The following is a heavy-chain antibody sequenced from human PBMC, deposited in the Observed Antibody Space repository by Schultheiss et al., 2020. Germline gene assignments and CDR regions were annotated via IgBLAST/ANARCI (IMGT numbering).Heavy chain of an antibody. CDR1: GFDFNTYA. J-gene: IGHJ2*01. CDR2: ISGSGGST. Sequence: GGSLRLSCATSGFDFNTYAMGWVRQAPGKGLEWVSAISGSGGSTYYADSVKGRFTISRDNAKNSLYLQMNSLRAEDTAVYYCAKCRAQWLARYWYFDLWGRGTLVTVSS. V-gene: IGHV3-23*01. CDR3: AKCRAQWLARYWYFDL. D-gene: IGHD6-19*01.